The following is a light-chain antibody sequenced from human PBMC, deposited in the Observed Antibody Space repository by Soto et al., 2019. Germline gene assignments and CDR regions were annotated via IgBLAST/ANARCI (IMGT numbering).Light chain of an antibody. V-gene: IGKV3-20*01. CDR1: QSVSSSY. CDR2: DAS. Sequence: EIVLTQSPGTLSLSPGERATLSCRASQSVSSSYLAWYQQKPGQAPRLLIYDASSRATGVPDRFSGSGSGTDFTLTISRLGPEDFAVSYCQQYGCSPRTFGQGTKVEIK. J-gene: IGKJ1*01. CDR3: QQYGCSPRT.